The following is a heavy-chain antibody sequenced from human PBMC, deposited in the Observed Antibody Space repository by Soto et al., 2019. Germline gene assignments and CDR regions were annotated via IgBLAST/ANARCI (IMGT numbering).Heavy chain of an antibody. V-gene: IGHV3-23*01. Sequence: EVQLLESGGGLVHPGGSLRLSCAASGFTFNNYAMSWVRQAPGKGLEWVSAIDGSGDNTHYADSVKGRFTFSRDNSKNILYLQMNSLRAEDTAVYYCAKQVTGWYNDAFDIWGQGTMVTVSS. CDR1: GFTFNNYA. CDR2: IDGSGDNT. CDR3: AKQVTGWYNDAFDI. J-gene: IGHJ3*02. D-gene: IGHD6-19*01.